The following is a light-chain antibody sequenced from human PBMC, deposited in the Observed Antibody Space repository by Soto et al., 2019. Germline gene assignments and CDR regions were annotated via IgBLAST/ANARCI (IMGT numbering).Light chain of an antibody. CDR2: DAS. J-gene: IGKJ5*01. CDR1: QSVSSSTY. V-gene: IGKV3-20*01. CDR3: QQYGSSPIT. Sequence: EIVLTQSPGTLSLSPGERATLSCRASQSVSSSTYLAWYQQKAGQAPRLLIYDASSRATGIPDRFSGSGSRTDFTLTNSRLEPEDFAVYYCQQYGSSPITFGQGTRLEIK.